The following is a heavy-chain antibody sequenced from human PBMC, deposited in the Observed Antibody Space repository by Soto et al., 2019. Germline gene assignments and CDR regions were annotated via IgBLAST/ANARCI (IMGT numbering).Heavy chain of an antibody. CDR3: ARHQAAGIYYYYGMDV. CDR2: IDPSDSYT. D-gene: IGHD6-13*01. CDR1: GYSFTSYW. J-gene: IGHJ6*02. V-gene: IGHV5-10-1*01. Sequence: GESLKISCKGSGYSFTSYWISWVRQMPGKGLEWMGRIDPSDSYTNYSPSFQGHVTISADKSIGTAYLQWSSLKASDTAMYYCARHQAAGIYYYYGMDVWGHGTTVTVSS.